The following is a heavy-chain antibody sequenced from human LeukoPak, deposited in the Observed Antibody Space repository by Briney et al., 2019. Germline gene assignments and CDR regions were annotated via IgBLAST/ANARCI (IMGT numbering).Heavy chain of an antibody. CDR3: ARGGYGDYRAFYFDY. V-gene: IGHV4-30-2*01. J-gene: IGHJ4*02. Sequence: SQTLSLTCAVSGGSISSGGYSWSWIRQPPGKGLEWIGYIYHSGSTYYNPSLKSRVTISVDRSKYQFSLKLSSVTAADTAVYYCARGGYGDYRAFYFDYWGQGTLVTVSS. CDR2: IYHSGST. CDR1: GGSISSGGYS. D-gene: IGHD4-17*01.